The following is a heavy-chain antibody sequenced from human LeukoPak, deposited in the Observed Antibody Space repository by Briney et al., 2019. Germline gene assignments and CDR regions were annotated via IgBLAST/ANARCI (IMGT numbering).Heavy chain of an antibody. CDR3: AHSSGYAYGLDY. Sequence: GGSLRLSCAASGFTFSSYSMSWVRQAPGKGLEWVSSISSSSSFIYYADSVKGRFTISRDNAKNSLYLQMSSLRAEDTAVYYCAHSSGYAYGLDYWGRGTLVTVSS. D-gene: IGHD3-22*01. J-gene: IGHJ4*02. CDR1: GFTFSSYS. CDR2: ISSSSSFI. V-gene: IGHV3-21*01.